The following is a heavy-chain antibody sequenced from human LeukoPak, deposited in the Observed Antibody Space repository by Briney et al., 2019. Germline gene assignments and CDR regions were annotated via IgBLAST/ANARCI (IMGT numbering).Heavy chain of an antibody. Sequence: GGSLRLSCAASGFTFSSSWMYWVRHVPGKGLLWVSRINSDGSDRSYADSVKGRFTISRDNAKNTLYLQMNSLRAEDTAVYYCARDSATTGSSWFDPWGQGALVTVSS. CDR1: GFTFSSSW. CDR3: ARDSATTGSSWFDP. J-gene: IGHJ5*02. D-gene: IGHD1-1*01. V-gene: IGHV3-74*01. CDR2: INSDGSDR.